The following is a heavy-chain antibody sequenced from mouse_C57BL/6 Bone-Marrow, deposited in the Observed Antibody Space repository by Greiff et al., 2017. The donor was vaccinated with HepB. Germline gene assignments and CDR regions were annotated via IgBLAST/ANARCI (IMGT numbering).Heavy chain of an antibody. CDR3: TRDGLGRDDD. V-gene: IGHV1-15*01. J-gene: IGHJ2*01. Sequence: QVQLQQSGAELVRPGASVTLSCKASGYTFTDYEMHWVKQTPVHGLEWIGAIDPETGGTAYNQKFKGKAILTADKSSSTAYMELRSLTSEDSAVYYCTRDGLGRDDDWGQGTTLTVSS. CDR1: GYTFTDYE. D-gene: IGHD4-1*01. CDR2: IDPETGGT.